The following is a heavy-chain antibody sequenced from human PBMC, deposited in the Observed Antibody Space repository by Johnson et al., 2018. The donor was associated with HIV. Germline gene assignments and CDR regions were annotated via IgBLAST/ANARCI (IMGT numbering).Heavy chain of an antibody. V-gene: IGHV3-23*04. CDR1: GFTFSSYA. Sequence: EVQLVESGGGVVQPGRSLRLSCAASGFTFSSYAMHWVRQAPGKGLEWVSTISGSGDNTYYADSVKGRFTISRDNSKNTLYLQMNSLRAEDTAVYYCAKEEGLAAAGTGEAFDIWGQGTMVTVSS. CDR2: ISGSGDNT. J-gene: IGHJ3*02. CDR3: AKEEGLAAAGTGEAFDI. D-gene: IGHD6-13*01.